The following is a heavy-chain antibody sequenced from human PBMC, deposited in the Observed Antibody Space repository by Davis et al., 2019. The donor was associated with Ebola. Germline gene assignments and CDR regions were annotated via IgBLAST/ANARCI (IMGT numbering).Heavy chain of an antibody. CDR3: AKVKGGFISYYYYMDV. CDR2: ISGSGDST. Sequence: PGGSLRLSCAASGFTFNSYGMSWVRQAPGKGLEWVSAISGSGDSTYYADSVKGRFTISRDASKNTLFLQMNSLRAEDTALYYCAKVKGGFISYYYYMDVWGKGTTVTVSS. CDR1: GFTFNSYG. D-gene: IGHD2-21*01. V-gene: IGHV3-23*01. J-gene: IGHJ6*03.